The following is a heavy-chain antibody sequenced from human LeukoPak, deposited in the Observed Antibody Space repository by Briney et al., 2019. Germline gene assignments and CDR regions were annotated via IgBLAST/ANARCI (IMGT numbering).Heavy chain of an antibody. J-gene: IGHJ4*02. CDR2: INPNSGGT. D-gene: IGHD3-22*01. CDR1: GYTFTGYY. V-gene: IGHV1-2*06. Sequence: ASVKVSCKASGYTFTGYYMHWVRQAPGQGLEWMGRINPNSGGTNYAQKFQGRVTMTEDTSTNTAYMELSSLRSEDTAVYYCATELSSSGYLRFDYWGQGTLVTVSS. CDR3: ATELSSSGYLRFDY.